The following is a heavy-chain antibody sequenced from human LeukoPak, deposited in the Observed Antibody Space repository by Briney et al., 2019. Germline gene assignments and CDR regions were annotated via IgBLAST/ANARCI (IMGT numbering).Heavy chain of an antibody. V-gene: IGHV4-4*07. CDR2: IHTSGYT. CDR1: GGSISGQH. J-gene: IGHJ4*02. CDR3: ARLRIKPLYFDY. D-gene: IGHD2/OR15-2a*01. Sequence: SETLSLTCTVSGGSISGQHWSWIRQPAGKGLEWIGHIHTSGYTSYNPSLKSRVTMSPDTSKSQFSLKLSSVTAADTAVYYCARLRIKPLYFDYWGQGILVTVSS.